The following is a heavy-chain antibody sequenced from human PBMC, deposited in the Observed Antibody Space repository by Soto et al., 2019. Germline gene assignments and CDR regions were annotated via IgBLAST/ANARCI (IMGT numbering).Heavy chain of an antibody. CDR2: IDPSDSYT. J-gene: IGHJ5*02. D-gene: IGHD3-16*01. CDR1: RNNFTNYW. CDR3: ATQMRNDNWCDP. V-gene: IGHV5-10-1*01. Sequence: GESLKISCKGSRNNFTNYWITWVRQMPGKGLEWMGRIDPSDSYTKYSPSFQGHVTISADKSISTAYLQWSSLKASDTAMYYFATQMRNDNWCDPWGQGTLVTFSS.